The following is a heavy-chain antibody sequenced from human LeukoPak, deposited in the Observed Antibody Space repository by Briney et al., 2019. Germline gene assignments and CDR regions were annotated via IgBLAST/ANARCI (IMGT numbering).Heavy chain of an antibody. CDR2: ISYDGSNK. Sequence: GGSLRLSCAASAFTFSSYGMHWVRQAPGKGLEWVAVISYDGSNKHYADSVKGRFTISRDNSKNTLYLQMNSLRAEDTAVYYCAKGSIAADGTWPFDYWGQGTLVTVSS. D-gene: IGHD6-13*01. J-gene: IGHJ4*02. V-gene: IGHV3-30*18. CDR3: AKGSIAADGTWPFDY. CDR1: AFTFSSYG.